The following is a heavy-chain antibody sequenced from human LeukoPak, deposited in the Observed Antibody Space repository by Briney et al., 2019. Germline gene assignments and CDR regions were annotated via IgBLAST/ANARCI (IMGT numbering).Heavy chain of an antibody. CDR2: IHYDGKI. Sequence: GGSLRLSCAASGFSVSGKFMSWVRQAPGKGLEWVSIIHYDGKIRYAGSVGGRFTIYRGDSENTLSLQMNSLRVDDTAVYFCASGDGYLQPYWGQGTLVTVSS. CDR1: GFSVSGKF. D-gene: IGHD2-21*01. J-gene: IGHJ4*02. V-gene: IGHV3-53*01. CDR3: ASGDGYLQPY.